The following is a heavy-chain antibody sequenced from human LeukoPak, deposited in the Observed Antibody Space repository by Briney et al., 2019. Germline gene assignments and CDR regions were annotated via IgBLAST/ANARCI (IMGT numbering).Heavy chain of an antibody. V-gene: IGHV1-69*05. CDR2: IIPIFGTA. CDR1: GGTFSSYA. Sequence: GSSVKVSCKASGGTFSSYAISWVRQAPGQGLEWMGGIIPIFGTANYAQKFQGRVTITTDESTSTAYMELSSLRSEDTAVYYCARVIPVTISGPYYYYYYMDVWGKGTTVTVSS. J-gene: IGHJ6*03. CDR3: ARVIPVTISGPYYYYYYMDV. D-gene: IGHD2-21*02.